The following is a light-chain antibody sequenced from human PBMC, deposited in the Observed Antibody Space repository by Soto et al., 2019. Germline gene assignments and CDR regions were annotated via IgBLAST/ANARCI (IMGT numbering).Light chain of an antibody. CDR2: ESV. J-gene: IGKJ2*01. CDR1: QSLLHSDAVTY. CDR3: MQSIDLPYT. V-gene: IGKV2D-29*01. Sequence: DVVLTQSPLSLSVTPGQPASISCRSTQSLLHSDAVTYLYWYFQRPGQPPQRLISESVNRFSGVSDRFSGSGSGTDFTLKISRVEADGVGVYYCMQSIDLPYTFGQGTKLEIK.